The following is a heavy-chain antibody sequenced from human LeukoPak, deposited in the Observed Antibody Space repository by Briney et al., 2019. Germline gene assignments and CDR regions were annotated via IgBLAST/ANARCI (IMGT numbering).Heavy chain of an antibody. CDR2: INHSGST. D-gene: IGHD3-10*01. CDR3: ARFRPGGRGVIRSRYWFDP. J-gene: IGHJ5*02. CDR1: GGSFSGYY. V-gene: IGHV4-34*01. Sequence: KPSETLSLTCAVYGGSFSGYYWSWIRQPPGKGLEWIGEINHSGSTNYNPSLKSRVTISVDTSKNQFSLKLSSVTAADTAVYYCARFRPGGRGVIRSRYWFDPWGQGTLVTVSS.